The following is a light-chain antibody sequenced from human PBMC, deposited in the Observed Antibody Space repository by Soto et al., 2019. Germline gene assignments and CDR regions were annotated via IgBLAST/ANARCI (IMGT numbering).Light chain of an antibody. CDR1: QSVVSKS. J-gene: IGKJ1*01. V-gene: IGKV3-20*01. CDR2: GAS. Sequence: ENVLTQSPVTLSLSPGERATLSCRASQSVVSKSLAWYQQKPGQAPRLLIYGASSRAPGIPDRFSGSGSGTDFTLTISRLEPEDFAVYYCQQYGSSPSTFGQGTQVDIK. CDR3: QQYGSSPST.